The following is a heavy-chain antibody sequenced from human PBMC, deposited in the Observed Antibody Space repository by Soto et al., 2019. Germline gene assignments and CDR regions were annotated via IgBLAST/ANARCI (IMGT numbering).Heavy chain of an antibody. Sequence: GGSLRLSCAASGFTFSSYGMHWVRQAPGKGLEWVAVIWYDGSNKYYADSVKGRFTISRDNSKNTLYLQMNSLRAEDTAVYYCARAPDVVVTANPAYWGQGTLVTVSS. J-gene: IGHJ4*02. CDR1: GFTFSSYG. D-gene: IGHD2-21*02. CDR2: IWYDGSNK. CDR3: ARAPDVVVTANPAY. V-gene: IGHV3-33*01.